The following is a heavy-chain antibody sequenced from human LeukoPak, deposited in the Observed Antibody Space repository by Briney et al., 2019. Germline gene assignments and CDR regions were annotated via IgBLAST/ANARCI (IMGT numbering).Heavy chain of an antibody. J-gene: IGHJ4*02. CDR2: ISSSGSTI. V-gene: IGHV3-48*03. CDR1: GFTFSSYE. Sequence: PGGSLRLSCAASGFTFSSYEMNWVRQAPGKGLEWVSYISSSGSTIYYADSVKGRFTISRDNAKNSLYLQMNSLRAEDTAVYYCARDLGGYGDYGTNFDYWGQGTLVTVSS. D-gene: IGHD4-17*01. CDR3: ARDLGGYGDYGTNFDY.